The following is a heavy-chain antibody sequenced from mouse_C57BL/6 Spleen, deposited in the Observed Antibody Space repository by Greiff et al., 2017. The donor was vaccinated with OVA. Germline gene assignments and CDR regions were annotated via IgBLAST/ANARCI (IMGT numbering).Heavy chain of an antibody. J-gene: IGHJ3*01. V-gene: IGHV1-19*01. CDR1: GYTFTDYY. Sequence: VQLKQSGPVLVKPGASVKMSCKASGYTFTDYYMNWVKQSHGKSLEWIGVINPYNGGTSYNQKFKGKATLTVDKSSSTAYMELNSLTSEDSAVYYCARLDGYYPFAYWGQGTLVTVSA. D-gene: IGHD2-3*01. CDR3: ARLDGYYPFAY. CDR2: INPYNGGT.